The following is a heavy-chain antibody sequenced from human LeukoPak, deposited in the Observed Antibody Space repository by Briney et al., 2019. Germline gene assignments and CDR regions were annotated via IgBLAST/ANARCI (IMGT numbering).Heavy chain of an antibody. Sequence: GGSLRLSCAGSGFTFSNYSMNWVRQAPGKGLEGVSYISSSSSTIYYADSVKGRFTISRDNAKNSLYLQMDSLRDEDTAVYYCAVGAHPWYYFDYWGQGPLVTVSS. CDR1: GFTFSNYS. CDR2: ISSSSSTI. D-gene: IGHD1-26*01. V-gene: IGHV3-48*02. CDR3: AVGAHPWYYFDY. J-gene: IGHJ4*02.